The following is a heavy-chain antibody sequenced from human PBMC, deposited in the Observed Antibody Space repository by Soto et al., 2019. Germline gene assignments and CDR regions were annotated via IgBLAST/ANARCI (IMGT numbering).Heavy chain of an antibody. J-gene: IGHJ4*02. Sequence: GGTLTLSCAASGFTFSSYSMNWVRQPPGQGLERGSSTSSSSSYIYYADSVKGRFTTSRDNAKNSLYLSKNQFSLRLTSVTAADTAVYYCATNRGFDFYYFDSWGQGAQVTVSS. CDR3: ATNRGFDFYYFDS. D-gene: IGHD5-12*01. CDR2: TSSSSSYI. V-gene: IGHV3-21*04. CDR1: GFTFSSYS.